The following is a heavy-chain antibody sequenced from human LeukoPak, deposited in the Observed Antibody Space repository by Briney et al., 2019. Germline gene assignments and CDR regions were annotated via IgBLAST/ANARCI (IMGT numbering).Heavy chain of an antibody. J-gene: IGHJ3*02. V-gene: IGHV3-7*01. D-gene: IGHD4-17*01. Sequence: GGSLRLSCAASGFTFSSYWMSWVRQAPGKGLEWVANIKQDGSEKYYVDSVKGRFTISRDNAKNSLYLQMNSLRAEDTAVYYCARSGSTVTGAFDIWGQGTMVTVSS. CDR3: ARSGSTVTGAFDI. CDR2: IKQDGSEK. CDR1: GFTFSSYW.